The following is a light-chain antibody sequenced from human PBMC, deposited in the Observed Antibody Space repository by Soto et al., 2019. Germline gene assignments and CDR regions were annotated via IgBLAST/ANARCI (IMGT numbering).Light chain of an antibody. CDR2: EVT. V-gene: IGLV2-14*01. CDR1: SGDIGSYNR. Sequence: QSALTQPACVSGSAGQSITISCTGTSGDIGSYNRVSWYQQHPGKAPKLIIYEVTDRPSGVSNRFSGSKSGNTASLTISGLQAEDEAEYYCSSYTNINTRACVFGTGTKVTVL. CDR3: SSYTNINTRACV. J-gene: IGLJ1*01.